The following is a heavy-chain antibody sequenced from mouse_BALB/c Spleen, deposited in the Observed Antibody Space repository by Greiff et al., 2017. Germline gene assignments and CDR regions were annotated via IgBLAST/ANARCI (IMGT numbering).Heavy chain of an antibody. V-gene: IGHV5-6*01. D-gene: IGHD4-1*01. J-gene: IGHJ3*01. CDR3: ASPWDVNFAY. CDR1: GFTFSSYG. CDR2: ISSGGSYT. Sequence: DVHLVESGGDLVKPGGSLKLSCAASGFTFSSYGMSWVRQTPDKRLEWVATISSGGSYTYYPDSVKGRFTISRDNAKNTLYLQMSSLKSEDTAMYYCASPWDVNFAYWGQGTLVTVSA.